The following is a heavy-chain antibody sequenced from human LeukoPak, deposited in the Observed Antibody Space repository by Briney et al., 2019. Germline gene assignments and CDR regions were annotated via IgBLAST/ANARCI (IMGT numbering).Heavy chain of an antibody. V-gene: IGHV7-4-1*01. Sequence: ASVKVSCKASGYTFTSYAMHWVRQAPGQGLEWMGWINTNTGDPIYARGFKGRFVLSVDKSVNTAYLEIASLQTEDNAVYYCARSSRGVIGLLDYWGQGTLVTVSS. CDR3: ARSSRGVIGLLDY. CDR2: INTNTGDP. D-gene: IGHD3-10*01. CDR1: GYTFTSYA. J-gene: IGHJ4*02.